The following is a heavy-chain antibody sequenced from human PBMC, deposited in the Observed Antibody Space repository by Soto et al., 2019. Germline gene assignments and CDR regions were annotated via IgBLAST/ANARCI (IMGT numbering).Heavy chain of an antibody. CDR3: ASTDSGSFNSYNYGMDV. J-gene: IGHJ6*02. D-gene: IGHD3-10*01. CDR1: GYTFTSYA. CDR2: INAGNGNT. V-gene: IGHV1-3*01. Sequence: ASVKVSCKASGYTFTSYAMHWVRQAPGQRLEWMGWINAGNGNTKYSQKFQGRVTITRDTSASTAYMGLRSLRSEDTAVYYCASTDSGSFNSYNYGMDVWGQGTMVTVSS.